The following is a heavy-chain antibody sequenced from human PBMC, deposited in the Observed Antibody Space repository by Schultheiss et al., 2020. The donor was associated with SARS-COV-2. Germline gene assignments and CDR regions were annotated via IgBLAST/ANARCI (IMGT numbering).Heavy chain of an antibody. CDR3: ARVCSSTSCLDY. D-gene: IGHD2-2*01. J-gene: IGHJ4*02. V-gene: IGHV3-23*01. CDR2: IIGSGGST. Sequence: GGSLRLSCAASGFTFSSYAMSWVRQAPGKGLEWVSAIIGSGGSTYYADSVKGRFTISRDNSKNTLYLQMNSLRAEDTAVYYCARVCSSTSCLDYWGQGTLVTVSS. CDR1: GFTFSSYA.